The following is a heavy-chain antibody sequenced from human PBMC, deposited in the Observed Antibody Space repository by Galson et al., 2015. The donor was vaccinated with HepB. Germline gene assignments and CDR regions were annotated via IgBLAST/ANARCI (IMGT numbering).Heavy chain of an antibody. J-gene: IGHJ4*02. V-gene: IGHV3-48*01. CDR1: GFTFSNYA. CDR3: ARGRGYSYGYSDY. D-gene: IGHD5-18*01. Sequence: SLRLSCAASGFTFSNYAMNWVRQAPGKGLEWVSYISTSGNTVDYADSVKGRFTISRDNAKNSLYLQMISLRAEDTAMYYCARGRGYSYGYSDYWGQGTLVIVSS. CDR2: ISTSGNTV.